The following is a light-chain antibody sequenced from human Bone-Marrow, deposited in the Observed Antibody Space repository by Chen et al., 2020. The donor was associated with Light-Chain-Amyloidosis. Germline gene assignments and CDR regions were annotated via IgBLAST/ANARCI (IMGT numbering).Light chain of an antibody. V-gene: IGLV3-21*02. CDR2: DDS. Sequence: SYVLTQPSSVSVAPGQTATIACGGNNIGSTSVHWSQQTPGQAPLLVGYDDSDRPSGIPGRLSGSNSGNTATLTISRVEAGDEADYYCQVWDRSSDRPVFGGGTKLTVL. CDR1: NIGSTS. CDR3: QVWDRSSDRPV. J-gene: IGLJ3*02.